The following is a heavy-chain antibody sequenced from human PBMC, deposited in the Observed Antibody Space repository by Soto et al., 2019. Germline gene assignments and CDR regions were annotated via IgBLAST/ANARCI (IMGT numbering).Heavy chain of an antibody. CDR2: ISWNSGSI. CDR1: GFTFDDYA. V-gene: IGHV3-9*01. Sequence: EVQLVESGGGLVQPGRSLRLSCAASGFTFDDYAMHWVRQAPGKGPEWVSGISWNSGSIGYADSVKGRFTISRDNAKNSLYLQMNSLRAEDTALYYCAKDGVAAALGYWGQGTLVTVSS. D-gene: IGHD6-13*01. J-gene: IGHJ4*02. CDR3: AKDGVAAALGY.